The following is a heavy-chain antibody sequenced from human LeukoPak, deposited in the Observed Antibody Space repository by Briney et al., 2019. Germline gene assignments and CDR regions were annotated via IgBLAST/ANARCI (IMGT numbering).Heavy chain of an antibody. CDR3: TRGTNNDY. Sequence: GGSLRLSCAASGFTFSSYWMSWVRQAPGKGLEWVAYMNQDGAKNSYVDSVKGRFTISRDNAKSSLSLQMNSLRAEDTAVYYCTRGTNNDYWGQGTLVTVSS. V-gene: IGHV3-7*01. CDR2: MNQDGAKN. CDR1: GFTFSSYW. J-gene: IGHJ4*02.